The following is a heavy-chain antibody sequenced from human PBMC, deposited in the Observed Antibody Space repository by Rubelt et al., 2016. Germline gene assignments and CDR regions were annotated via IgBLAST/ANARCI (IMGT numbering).Heavy chain of an antibody. CDR1: GGSISSGGYS. J-gene: IGHJ4*02. CDR2: IYYSGST. D-gene: IGHD1-14*01. Sequence: QVQLQESGPGLVKPSQTLSLTCAVSGGSISSGGYSWRWIRQPPGKGLEWIGYIYYSGSTYYNSSLKSRVTISLDTSKNQFSRKLGSVTAADTAVYYCAASTARLTTDFDYWGQGTLVTVSS. V-gene: IGHV4-30-4*07. CDR3: AASTARLTTDFDY.